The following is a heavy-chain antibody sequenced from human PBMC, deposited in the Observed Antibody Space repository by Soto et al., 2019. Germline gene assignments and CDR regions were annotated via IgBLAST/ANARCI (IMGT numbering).Heavy chain of an antibody. CDR1: GFTFSSYA. CDR2: MSGNGGGT. J-gene: IGHJ4*02. D-gene: IGHD3-10*01. CDR3: AKVATLITMVRGVYFDH. V-gene: IGHV3-23*01. Sequence: EVQLLESGGGLVQPGGSLRLSCAASGFTFSSYAMTWVRQAPGKGLEWVSAMSGNGGGTYYADSVKGRFTISRDYSKNTVYLQMNSLRAEDTAVYYCAKVATLITMVRGVYFDHWGQGTRVTVSA.